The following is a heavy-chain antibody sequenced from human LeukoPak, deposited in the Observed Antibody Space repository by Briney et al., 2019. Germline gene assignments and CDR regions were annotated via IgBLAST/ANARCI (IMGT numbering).Heavy chain of an antibody. D-gene: IGHD3-3*01. Sequence: ASVKVSCKASGYTFTGYYMHWVRQAPGQGLEWMGWINPNSGGTNYAQKFQGRVTMTRDTSISTAYMELSRLRSDDTAVYYCARGPSDYPIYGLYYYGMDVWGQGTTVTVSS. V-gene: IGHV1-2*02. J-gene: IGHJ6*02. CDR1: GYTFTGYY. CDR3: ARGPSDYPIYGLYYYGMDV. CDR2: INPNSGGT.